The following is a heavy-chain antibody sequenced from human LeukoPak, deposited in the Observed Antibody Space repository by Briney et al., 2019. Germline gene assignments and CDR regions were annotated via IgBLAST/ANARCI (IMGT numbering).Heavy chain of an antibody. CDR2: IYTSGST. J-gene: IGHJ5*02. V-gene: IGHV4-4*07. Sequence: SETLSLTCTVSGGSISSYYWSWIRQPAGKGLEWIGRIYTSGSTNYNPSLKSRVTMSVDTSKNQFSLKLTSVTAADTAVYYCARDRGPITIFGVVTSWFDPWGQGTLVTVSS. CDR1: GGSISSYY. D-gene: IGHD3-3*01. CDR3: ARDRGPITIFGVVTSWFDP.